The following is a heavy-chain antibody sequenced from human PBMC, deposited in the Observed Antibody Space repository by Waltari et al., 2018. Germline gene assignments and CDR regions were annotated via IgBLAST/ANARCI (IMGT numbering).Heavy chain of an antibody. J-gene: IGHJ6*03. V-gene: IGHV1-69*14. CDR3: ARSDYSNYGLYYYYYYMDV. CDR1: GGTFSSYA. D-gene: IGHD4-4*01. CDR2: IIPIFGTA. Sequence: QVQLVQSGAEVKKPGSSVKVSCKASGGTFSSYAISWVRQAPGQGLEWMGGIIPIFGTANYAQKFQGRVTITADKSTSTAYMELSSLRSEDTAVYYCARSDYSNYGLYYYYYYMDVWGKGTTVTVSS.